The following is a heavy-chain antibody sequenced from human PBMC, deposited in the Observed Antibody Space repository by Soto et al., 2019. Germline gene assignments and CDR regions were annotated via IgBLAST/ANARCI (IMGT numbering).Heavy chain of an antibody. CDR3: ARPRTASYYYYGMDV. CDR1: GYSFTSYW. Sequence: PGESLKISGKGSGYSFTSYWISWVRPMPGKGLEWMGRIDPSDSYTNYSPSFQGHVTISADKSISTAYLQWSSLKASDTAMYYCARPRTASYYYYGMDVWGQGTTVTVSS. J-gene: IGHJ6*02. D-gene: IGHD5-18*01. CDR2: IDPSDSYT. V-gene: IGHV5-10-1*01.